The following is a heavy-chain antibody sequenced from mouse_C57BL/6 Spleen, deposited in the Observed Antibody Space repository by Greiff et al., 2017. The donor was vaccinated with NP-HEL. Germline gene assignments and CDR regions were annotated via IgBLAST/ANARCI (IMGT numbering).Heavy chain of an antibody. V-gene: IGHV1-22*01. CDR2: INPNNGGT. CDR1: GYTFTDYN. D-gene: IGHD2-4*01. Sequence: EVQLQQSGPELVKPGASVKMSCKASGYTFTDYNMHWVKQSHGKSLEWIGYINPNNGGTSYNQKFKGKATLTVNKSSSTAYMELRSRTSEDSAVYYCARRVRYDCDEWFAYWGQGTLVTVSA. J-gene: IGHJ3*01. CDR3: ARRVRYDCDEWFAY.